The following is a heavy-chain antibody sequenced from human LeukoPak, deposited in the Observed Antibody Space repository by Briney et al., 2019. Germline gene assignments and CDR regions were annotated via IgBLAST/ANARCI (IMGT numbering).Heavy chain of an antibody. CDR3: AREGGYDPFEY. Sequence: GGSLRLSCAASGFIVSSNYMSWVRQAPGKGLVWVSRIDADGSSATYADSVKGRFTISRNNAKNTLYLQMNSLRAEDTAVYYCAREGGYDPFEYWGQGTLVTVSS. V-gene: IGHV3-74*01. J-gene: IGHJ4*02. CDR1: GFIVSSNY. D-gene: IGHD5-12*01. CDR2: IDADGSSA.